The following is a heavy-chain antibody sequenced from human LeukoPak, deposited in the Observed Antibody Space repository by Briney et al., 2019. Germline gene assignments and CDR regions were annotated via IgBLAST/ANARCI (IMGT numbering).Heavy chain of an antibody. J-gene: IGHJ4*02. CDR3: ARQNAYLVSGPLDC. D-gene: IGHD3-16*01. CDR1: GASITSYF. Sequence: SETLSLSCTVSGASITSYFWTWLRQPPGKGLEVIGYVHYLGSTNYNPSLKSRVTISLDTSKNHFSLKLTSVSAADTAVYYCARQNAYLVSGPLDCWGQGALVTVSS. CDR2: VHYLGST. V-gene: IGHV4-59*01.